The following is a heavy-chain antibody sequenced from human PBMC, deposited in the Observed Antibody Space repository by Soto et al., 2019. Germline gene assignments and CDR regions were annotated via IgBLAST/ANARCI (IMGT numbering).Heavy chain of an antibody. J-gene: IGHJ4*02. V-gene: IGHV3-23*01. CDR3: AKPRQYFDWWLDY. Sequence: PGGSLRLSCAASGFTFSSYAMSWVRQAPGKGLEWVSAISGSGGSTYYADSVKGRFTISRDNSKNTLYLQMNSPRAEDTAVYYCAKPRQYFDWWLDYWGQGTLVTVSS. CDR1: GFTFSSYA. D-gene: IGHD3-9*01. CDR2: ISGSGGST.